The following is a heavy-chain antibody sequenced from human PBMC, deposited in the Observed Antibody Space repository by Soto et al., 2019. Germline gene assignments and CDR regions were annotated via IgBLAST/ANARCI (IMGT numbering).Heavy chain of an antibody. D-gene: IGHD3-9*01. V-gene: IGHV3-23*01. Sequence: PGGSLRLSCTASGFTFTSYGMGWVRQAPGKSLQWVSTIRGDGGQTHYTDSVKGRFSISRDNSKNTVYLQMDSLRAEDTAMYFCARDVGLDSDDFFAYWGQGTQVTVSS. J-gene: IGHJ4*02. CDR1: GFTFTSYG. CDR2: IRGDGGQT. CDR3: ARDVGLDSDDFFAY.